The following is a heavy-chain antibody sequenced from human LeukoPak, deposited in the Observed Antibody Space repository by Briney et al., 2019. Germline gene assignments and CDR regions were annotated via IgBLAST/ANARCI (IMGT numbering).Heavy chain of an antibody. J-gene: IGHJ4*02. CDR2: ISGYNGNT. V-gene: IGHV1-18*01. CDR1: GYTFTNYG. D-gene: IGHD5-18*01. Sequence: ASVKVSCKASGYTFTNYGISWVRQAPGQGPEWMGWISGYNGNTNYAQKLQGRVTMTTDTSTSTAYMELRSLRSDDTAVYYCARGFLGAAMGSFDYWGQGTLVTVSS. CDR3: ARGFLGAAMGSFDY.